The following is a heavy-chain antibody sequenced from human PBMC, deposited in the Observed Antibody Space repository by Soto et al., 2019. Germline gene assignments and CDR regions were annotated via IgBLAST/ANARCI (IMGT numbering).Heavy chain of an antibody. J-gene: IGHJ4*02. V-gene: IGHV4-30-2*01. CDR2: IYHSGSS. Sequence: RSETLSLTCAVSGGSSSSGGYSWSWIRQPPGKGLEWIGYIYHSGSSYYNPSLKSRVTISVDRSKNQFSLKLSSVTAADTAVYYCARGQSLYYFDYWCQRTLVTVSS. CDR3: ARGQSLYYFDY. CDR1: GGSSSSGGYS.